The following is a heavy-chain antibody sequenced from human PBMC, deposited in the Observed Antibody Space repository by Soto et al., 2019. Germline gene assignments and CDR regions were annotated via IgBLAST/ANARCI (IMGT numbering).Heavy chain of an antibody. V-gene: IGHV4-30-4*01. CDR1: GGSISRGDYY. Sequence: SETLSLTCTVSGGSISRGDYYWSWIRQPPGKGLEWIGYIYYSGSAYYNPSLKSRVTISVDTSKNQFFLKLRSVTAADTAVYYCARGPDGYSSDWYNWFDPWGQGTLVTVSS. CDR3: ARGPDGYSSDWYNWFDP. J-gene: IGHJ5*02. D-gene: IGHD6-13*01. CDR2: IYYSGSA.